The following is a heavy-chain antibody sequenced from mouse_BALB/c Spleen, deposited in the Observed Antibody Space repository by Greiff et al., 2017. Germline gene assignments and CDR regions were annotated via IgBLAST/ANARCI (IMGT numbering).Heavy chain of an antibody. CDR1: GFTFSSYT. CDR2: ISSGGSYT. CDR3: TRSTMIKDYAMDY. V-gene: IGHV5-6-4*01. Sequence: EVQVVESGGGLVKPGGSLKLSCAASGFTFSSYTMSWVRQTPEKRLEWVATISSGGSYTYYPDSVKGRFTISRDNAKNTLYLQMSSLKSEDTAMYYCTRSTMIKDYAMDYWGQGTSVTVSS. D-gene: IGHD2-4*01. J-gene: IGHJ4*01.